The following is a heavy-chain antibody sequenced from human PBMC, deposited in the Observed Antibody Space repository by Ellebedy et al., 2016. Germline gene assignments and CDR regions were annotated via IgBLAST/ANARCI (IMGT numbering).Heavy chain of an antibody. D-gene: IGHD2-15*01. J-gene: IGHJ4*02. Sequence: GESLKISXAASGFTFSIAGMTWVRQAPGKGLEWVATIVSSGREAYYAEPLKGRFTISRDNVMNLVYLQSNSLRVEDTAVYYCTRDGRGWSRDYWGQGTLVTVSS. CDR2: IVSSGREA. V-gene: IGHV3-21*06. CDR1: GFTFSIAG. CDR3: TRDGRGWSRDY.